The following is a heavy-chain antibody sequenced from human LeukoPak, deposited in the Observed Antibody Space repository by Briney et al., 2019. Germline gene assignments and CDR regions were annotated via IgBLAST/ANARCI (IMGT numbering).Heavy chain of an antibody. CDR2: ISSGSNYI. D-gene: IGHD2-15*01. CDR1: GFTFSSYS. Sequence: GGPLRLSCAASGFTFSSYSMYWVRRAPGKGLEWVSFISSGSNYIYYIDSVKGRFTISRDNAKISLYLQMNSLRVEDAAIYYCARVGCSGGTCYDYWGQGTLVTVSS. CDR3: ARVGCSGGTCYDY. J-gene: IGHJ4*02. V-gene: IGHV3-21*01.